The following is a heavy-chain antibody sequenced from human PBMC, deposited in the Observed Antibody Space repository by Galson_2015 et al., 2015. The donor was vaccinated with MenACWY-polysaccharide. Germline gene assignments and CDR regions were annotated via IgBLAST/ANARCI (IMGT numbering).Heavy chain of an antibody. CDR2: ISGNDGDT. D-gene: IGHD4-11*01. V-gene: IGHV1-18*01. J-gene: IGHJ2*01. Sequence: QSGAEVKKPGASVRVSCKASGYTFTNHFITWVRQAPGQGLEWMGWISGNDGDTDYAQKFQGRVTMTTDTSTSTVHMDLRSLKSDDAAIYYCASSSSNYDDYSDLGGRGTLVTVSS. CDR1: GYTFTNHF. CDR3: ASSSSNYDDYSDL.